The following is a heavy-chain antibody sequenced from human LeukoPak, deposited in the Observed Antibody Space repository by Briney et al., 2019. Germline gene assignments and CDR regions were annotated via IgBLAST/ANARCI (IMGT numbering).Heavy chain of an antibody. CDR2: INHSGST. Sequence: SETLSLTCAVYGGSFSGYYWSWIRQPPGKGLEWIGEINHSGSTNYNPSLKSRVTISVDTSKNQFSLKLSSVTAADTAVYYCARGRGVRQLWLRSHDYWGQGTLVTASS. D-gene: IGHD5-18*01. J-gene: IGHJ4*02. CDR3: ARGRGVRQLWLRSHDY. V-gene: IGHV4-34*01. CDR1: GGSFSGYY.